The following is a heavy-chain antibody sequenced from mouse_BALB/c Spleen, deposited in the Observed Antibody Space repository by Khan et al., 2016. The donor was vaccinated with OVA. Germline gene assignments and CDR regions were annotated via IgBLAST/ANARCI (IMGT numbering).Heavy chain of an antibody. Sequence: QVQLQQSGAELVKPGASVRLSCKVSGYTFTSYYLYWVKQRPGEGLEWMGDIITSSGGTNYNEKFKSKVTMTVDKSSSTTYIQLNSLSSEDSAVYYYTGSGYDTFTYWGQGTLVTVSA. J-gene: IGHJ3*01. D-gene: IGHD2-3*01. CDR2: IITSSGGT. CDR1: GYTFTSYY. CDR3: TGSGYDTFTY. V-gene: IGHV1S81*02.